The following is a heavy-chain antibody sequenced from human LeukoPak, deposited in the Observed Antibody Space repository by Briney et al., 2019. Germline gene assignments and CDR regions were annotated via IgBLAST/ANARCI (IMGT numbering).Heavy chain of an antibody. CDR3: ARDYTSGSYRFDY. Sequence: ASVKVSCKASGYTFTSCYMHWVRQAPGQGLEWMGIINPSGGSTSYAQKFQGRVTMTRNTSISTAYMELSSLRSEDTAVYYCARDYTSGSYRFDYWGQGTLVTVSS. D-gene: IGHD3-10*01. J-gene: IGHJ4*02. V-gene: IGHV1-46*01. CDR2: INPSGGST. CDR1: GYTFTSCY.